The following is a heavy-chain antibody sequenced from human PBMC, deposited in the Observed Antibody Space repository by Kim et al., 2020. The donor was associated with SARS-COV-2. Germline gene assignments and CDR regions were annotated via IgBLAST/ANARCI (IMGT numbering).Heavy chain of an antibody. CDR1: GGSISSYY. D-gene: IGHD3-22*01. CDR2: IYYSGST. Sequence: SETLSLTCTVSGGSISSYYWSWIRQPPEKGLEWLGYIYYSGSTTYNPSLKSRVTISVDTSKNQFSLKPSSVTAADTAVYYCARGAGYFYWWGQGTLVTVSS. CDR3: ARGAGYFYW. J-gene: IGHJ4*02. V-gene: IGHV4-59*13.